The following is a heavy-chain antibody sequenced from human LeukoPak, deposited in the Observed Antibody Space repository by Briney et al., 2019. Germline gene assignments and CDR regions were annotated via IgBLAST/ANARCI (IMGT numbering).Heavy chain of an antibody. CDR1: GYSISSGYY. J-gene: IGHJ4*02. D-gene: IGHD3-10*01. V-gene: IGHV4-38-2*02. CDR2: IYHSGST. Sequence: SETLSLTCTVSGYSISSGYYWGWIRQPPGRGLEWIGNIYHSGSTYYNPSLKSRVTISVDTSKNQFSLKLSSVTAADTAVYYCARTVRGAPLPFPRRSSHIDYWGQGTLVTVSS. CDR3: ARTVRGAPLPFPRRSSHIDY.